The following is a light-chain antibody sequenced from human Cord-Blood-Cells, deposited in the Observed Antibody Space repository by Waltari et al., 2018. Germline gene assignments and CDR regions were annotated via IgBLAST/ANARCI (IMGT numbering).Light chain of an antibody. V-gene: IGLV1-40*01. CDR2: GNS. J-gene: IGLJ1*01. CDR3: QSYDSSLSVYV. CDR1: SSNIGAGYD. Sequence: QSVLTQPPSVSGAPGQRVTISCTGSSSNIGAGYDVHWYQQLPGTAPKLLIYGNSNRPSGVPDRCAGSKSGTSASLAITGLQAEDEADYYCQSYDSSLSVYVFGTGTKVTVL.